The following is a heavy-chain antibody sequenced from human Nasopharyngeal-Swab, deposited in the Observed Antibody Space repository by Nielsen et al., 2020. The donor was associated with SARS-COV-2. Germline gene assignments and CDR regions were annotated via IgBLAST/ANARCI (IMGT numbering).Heavy chain of an antibody. CDR1: GFTLKNKE. Sequence: GGPLRLSWAASGFTLKNKEMKWVRKAPGKGQKGVSGISGSGGSTSYADSVKGRFTISRDNSKNTLYLQMNSLRGEDTAVYYCAKGDLKWVQHKYAMDVWGQGTTVTVSS. V-gene: IGHV3-23*01. CDR3: AKGDLKWVQHKYAMDV. D-gene: IGHD1-26*01. CDR2: ISGSGGST. J-gene: IGHJ6*02.